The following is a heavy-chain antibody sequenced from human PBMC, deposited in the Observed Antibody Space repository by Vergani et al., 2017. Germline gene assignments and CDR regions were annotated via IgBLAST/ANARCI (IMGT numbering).Heavy chain of an antibody. V-gene: IGHV1-69*12. D-gene: IGHD6-13*01. J-gene: IGHJ5*02. CDR1: GCTFSSFA. Sequence: QVQLVQSGAEVKKPGSSVKVSCKASGCTFSSFAISWVRQAPGQGLEWMGEIIPIFGTANYAQKFQGRVTLTADESTSTAYMELSSLRSEDTAVYYCARKSIAAAGTNWFDPWGQGTLVTVSS. CDR2: IIPIFGTA. CDR3: ARKSIAAAGTNWFDP.